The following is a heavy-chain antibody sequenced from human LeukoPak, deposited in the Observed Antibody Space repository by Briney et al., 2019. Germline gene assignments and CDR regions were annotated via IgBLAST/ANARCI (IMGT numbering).Heavy chain of an antibody. CDR3: ARVTTGGYYNC. CDR2: IYTTGST. J-gene: IGHJ4*02. Sequence: SETLSLTCGVSGGSISSGGYSWNWIRQPPGKGLEWIGRIYTTGSTNYNPSLKSRVTMSTDTSKNQFSLKLSSVTAADTAVYYCARVTTGGYYNCWGQGTLVTVSS. D-gene: IGHD3-22*01. V-gene: IGHV4-61*02. CDR1: GGSISSGGYS.